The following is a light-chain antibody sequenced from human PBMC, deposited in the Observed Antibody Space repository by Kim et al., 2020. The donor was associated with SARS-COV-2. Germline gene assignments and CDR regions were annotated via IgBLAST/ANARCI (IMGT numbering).Light chain of an antibody. V-gene: IGKV3-15*01. CDR3: QQYNNWPQT. CDR1: QRVSTN. CDR2: GPS. Sequence: EIVMTQFPVTLSVSPGETVTLSCRTSQRVSTNLAWYQQKPGQAPRLLIYGPSMRAAGIPAKFSGSGSGTEFTLTISSLQSEDFAVYFCQQYNNWPQTFGQGTKLEIK. J-gene: IGKJ2*01.